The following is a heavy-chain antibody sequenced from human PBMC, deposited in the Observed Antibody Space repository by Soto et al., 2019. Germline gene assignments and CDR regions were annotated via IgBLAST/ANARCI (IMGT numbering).Heavy chain of an antibody. D-gene: IGHD4-17*01. Sequence: EVQLVESGGGLVQPGGSLKLSCAASGFTFSGSAMHWVRQASGNGLEWVGRIRSKANSYATTYAASVKGRFTISRDDSKNRAYLQMNSLKTEDTAVYYCTRWYYGMDVWGQGTTVTVSS. CDR1: GFTFSGSA. V-gene: IGHV3-73*01. J-gene: IGHJ6*02. CDR3: TRWYYGMDV. CDR2: IRSKANSYAT.